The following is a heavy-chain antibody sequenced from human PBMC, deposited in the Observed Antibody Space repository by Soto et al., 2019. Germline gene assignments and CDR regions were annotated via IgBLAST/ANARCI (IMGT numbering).Heavy chain of an antibody. Sequence: QVQLVESGGGVVQPGRSLRLSCAASGFTFSSYAMHWVRQAPGKGLEWVAVISYDGSNKYYADSVKGRFTISRDNSKNTLYLQMNSLRAEDTAVYYCARDRVRWGADACDIWGQGRMVTVSS. CDR3: ARDRVRWGADACDI. D-gene: IGHD3-16*01. V-gene: IGHV3-30-3*01. J-gene: IGHJ3*02. CDR2: ISYDGSNK. CDR1: GFTFSSYA.